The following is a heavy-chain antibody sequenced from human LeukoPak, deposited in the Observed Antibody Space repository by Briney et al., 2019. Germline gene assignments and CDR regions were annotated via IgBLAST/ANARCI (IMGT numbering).Heavy chain of an antibody. CDR1: GYTFTSYY. V-gene: IGHV1-2*02. D-gene: IGHD3-22*01. J-gene: IGHJ4*02. CDR3: AREVDYYDTSDYFPLGY. Sequence: ASVKVSCTASGYTFTSYYMHWVRQAPGQGLEWMGWINPNNGGTNYAQKFQGRVTTTRDTSISTAYMELSRLRSDDTAVYYCAREVDYYDTSDYFPLGYWGQGTLVTVSS. CDR2: INPNNGGT.